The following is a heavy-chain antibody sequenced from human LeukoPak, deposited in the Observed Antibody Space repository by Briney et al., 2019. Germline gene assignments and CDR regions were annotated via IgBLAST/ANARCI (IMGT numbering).Heavy chain of an antibody. J-gene: IGHJ3*02. CDR2: MGSSDDGR. Sequence: GGSLRLSCAASGFSFSSYAMSWVRQAPGKGREGVSAMGSSDDGRYYAASVRGRFTISRDTSRSTLYLQMNSLRAEDAAVYYCASYGSGSYRRDDAFDIWGQGTMVTVSS. V-gene: IGHV3-23*01. D-gene: IGHD3-10*01. CDR3: ASYGSGSYRRDDAFDI. CDR1: GFSFSSYA.